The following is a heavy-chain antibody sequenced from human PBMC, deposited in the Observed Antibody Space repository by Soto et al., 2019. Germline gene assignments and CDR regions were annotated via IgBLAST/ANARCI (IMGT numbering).Heavy chain of an antibody. CDR1: GYTFTSYG. J-gene: IGHJ4*02. Sequence: ASVKVSCKASGYTFTSYGISWVRQAPGQGLEWMGWISAYNGNTNYAQKLQGRVTMTTDTSTSTAYMELRSLRSDDTAVYYCARDISGYDLVAFDYWGQGTLVTVSS. CDR2: ISAYNGNT. D-gene: IGHD5-12*01. V-gene: IGHV1-18*01. CDR3: ARDISGYDLVAFDY.